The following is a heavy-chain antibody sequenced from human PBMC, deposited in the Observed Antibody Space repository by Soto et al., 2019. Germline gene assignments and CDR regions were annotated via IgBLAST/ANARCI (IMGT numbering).Heavy chain of an antibody. CDR2: ISYDGSNK. CDR1: GFTFSSYA. D-gene: IGHD2-2*01. J-gene: IGHJ6*02. Sequence: GGCLRLSCAASGFTFSSYAMHWVRQAPGKGLEWVAVISYDGSNKYYADSVKGRFTISRDNSKNTLYLQMNSLRAEDTAVYYCARSQIVVVPAADYYYYYGMDVWGQGTTVTVSS. CDR3: ARSQIVVVPAADYYYYYGMDV. V-gene: IGHV3-30-3*01.